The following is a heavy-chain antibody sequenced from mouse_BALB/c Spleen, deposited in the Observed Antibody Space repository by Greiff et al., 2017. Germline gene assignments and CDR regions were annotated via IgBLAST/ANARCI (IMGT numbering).Heavy chain of an antibody. CDR3: ARILLMGYGAMDY. D-gene: IGHD1-1*01. Sequence: VQLQQSGPELVKPGASVKMSCKASGYTFTSYVMHWVKQKPGQGLEWIGYINPYNDGTKYNEKFKGKATLTSDKSSSTAYMELSSLTSEDSAVYYCARILLMGYGAMDYWGQGTSVTVSS. CDR1: GYTFTSYV. V-gene: IGHV1-14*01. CDR2: INPYNDGT. J-gene: IGHJ4*01.